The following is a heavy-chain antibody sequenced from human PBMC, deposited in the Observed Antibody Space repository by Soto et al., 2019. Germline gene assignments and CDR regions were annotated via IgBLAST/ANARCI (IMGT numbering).Heavy chain of an antibody. CDR3: ARGQRVSSTGAGAH. J-gene: IGHJ4*02. CDR1: GFTFSAYW. CDR2: ISDDGSTA. Sequence: GGSLRLSCAVSGFTFSAYWMHWVRQVPGKGLTWVSRISDDGSTATYADSVKGRSIISRDNAKNSLYLEMNTLRADDSGLYYCARGQRVSSTGAGAHWGRGTLVTVSS. V-gene: IGHV3-74*01. D-gene: IGHD1-1*01.